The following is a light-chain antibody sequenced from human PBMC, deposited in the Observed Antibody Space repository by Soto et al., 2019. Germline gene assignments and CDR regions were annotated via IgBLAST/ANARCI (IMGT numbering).Light chain of an antibody. CDR3: CSYAGSNNYDL. CDR1: SSDIGGYNY. J-gene: IGLJ1*01. CDR2: EVT. Sequence: QSVLTQPPSASGSPGQSVTISCTGGSSDIGGYNYVSWYQQRPGKVPRLIIYEVTKRPSGVPDRFSGSKSGNTASLTVSGLQADDEADYDCCSYAGSNNYDLFGPGTKVTVL. V-gene: IGLV2-8*01.